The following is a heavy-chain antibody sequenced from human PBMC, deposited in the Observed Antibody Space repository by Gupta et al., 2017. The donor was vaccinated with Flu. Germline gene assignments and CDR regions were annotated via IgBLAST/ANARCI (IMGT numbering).Heavy chain of an antibody. D-gene: IGHD4-17*01. Sequence: SFHWCWIRQCPGKGLVWIANIEHSGPTSYNPALESRVTTSVDTSKNQFSLKLSSVTATDTAVYYCARVRTSFYGDYVLFDYWGQGTLVTVSS. CDR2: IEHSGPT. CDR1: SFH. V-gene: IGHV4-39*02. J-gene: IGHJ4*01. CDR3: ARVRTSFYGDYVLFDY.